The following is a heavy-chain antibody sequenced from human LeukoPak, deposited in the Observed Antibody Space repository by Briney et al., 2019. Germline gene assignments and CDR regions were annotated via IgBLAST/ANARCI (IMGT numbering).Heavy chain of an antibody. CDR1: GFAFSSYG. J-gene: IGHJ4*02. CDR3: ARDPPKNEVGPIYFDY. CDR2: ISYDGSNK. D-gene: IGHD1-26*01. V-gene: IGHV3-30*03. Sequence: GGSLRLSCAASGFAFSSYGMHWVRQAPGKGLEWVAVISYDGSNKYYADSVKGRFTISRDNSKNTLYLQMNSLRAEDTAVYYCARDPPKNEVGPIYFDYWGQGTLVTVSS.